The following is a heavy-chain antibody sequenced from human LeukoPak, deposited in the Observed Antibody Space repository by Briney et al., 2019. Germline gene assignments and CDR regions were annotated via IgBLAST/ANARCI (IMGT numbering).Heavy chain of an antibody. V-gene: IGHV4-31*03. CDR3: GKVGGNSNS. Sequence: SETLSLTCSVSGTSVSNYIFYWNWIRQQPGKGLGWIGYIYHTGDTFYNPSLKSRVTISLGTSQNQFSLKMTSVTGADTAMYYCGKVGGNSNSRGQGTLVTVSS. CDR1: GTSVSNYIFY. D-gene: IGHD4-23*01. CDR2: IYHTGDT. J-gene: IGHJ4*02.